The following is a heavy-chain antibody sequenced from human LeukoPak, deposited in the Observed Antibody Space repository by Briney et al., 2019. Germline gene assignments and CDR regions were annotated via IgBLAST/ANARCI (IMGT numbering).Heavy chain of an antibody. J-gene: IGHJ4*02. V-gene: IGHV4-4*07. CDR3: ARGTIIAGPDY. CDR1: GGSISSYY. D-gene: IGHD3-22*01. Sequence: PSETLSLXCTVSGGSISSYYWSWIRLPAGKGLEWIGRIYTSGSTNYNPSLKSRVTMSVDTSKNQFSLKLSSVTAADTAVYYCARGTIIAGPDYWGQGTLVTVSS. CDR2: IYTSGST.